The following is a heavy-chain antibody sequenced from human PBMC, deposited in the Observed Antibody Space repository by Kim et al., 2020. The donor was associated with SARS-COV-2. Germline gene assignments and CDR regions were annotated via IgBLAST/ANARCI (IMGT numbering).Heavy chain of an antibody. CDR3: ARVGEYGSGCYLVH. CDR1: GYTFTGYY. CDR2: INPTTGGT. Sequence: ASVKVSCKASGYTFTGYYIHWVRQAPGQGLEWMGWINPTTGGTNYAQKFQGRVTITRDTSISTAYMDVSRLRPDDTAVYLWARVGEYGSGCYLVHWGQGTLVTVSS. V-gene: IGHV1-2*02. D-gene: IGHD3-10*01. J-gene: IGHJ4*02.